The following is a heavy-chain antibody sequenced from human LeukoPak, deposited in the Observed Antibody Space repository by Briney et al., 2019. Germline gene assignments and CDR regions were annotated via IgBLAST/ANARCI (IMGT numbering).Heavy chain of an antibody. Sequence: GASLKISCKGSGYSFTTNWIGWVRPMPGKGLEWMGIIYPDDSDTRYSPSFQGQVTISADKSISTAYLQWSSLKASDTAMYYCASLALKYSNAYDYWGPGTLVTVSS. J-gene: IGHJ4*02. CDR1: GYSFTTNW. V-gene: IGHV5-51*01. CDR3: ASLALKYSNAYDY. CDR2: IYPDDSDT. D-gene: IGHD5-18*01.